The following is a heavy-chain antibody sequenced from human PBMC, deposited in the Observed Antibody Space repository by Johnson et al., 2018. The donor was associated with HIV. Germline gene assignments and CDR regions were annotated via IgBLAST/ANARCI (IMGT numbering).Heavy chain of an antibody. J-gene: IGHJ3*02. D-gene: IGHD6-13*01. CDR1: GFTFSSYW. V-gene: IGHV3-7*04. Sequence: EKLVESGGGLVQPGGSLRLSCAASGFTFSSYWMSWVRQAPGKGLEWVANIKQDGSEKYYVDSVKGRFTISRDNAKNSLYLQMNSLRAEDTAVDYWARESLPGYSSSNDAFDIWGQGTMVTVSS. CDR2: IKQDGSEK. CDR3: ARESLPGYSSSNDAFDI.